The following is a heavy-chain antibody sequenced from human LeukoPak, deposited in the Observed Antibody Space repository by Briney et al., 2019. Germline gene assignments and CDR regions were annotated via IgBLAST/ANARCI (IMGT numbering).Heavy chain of an antibody. Sequence: SETLSLTCTVSSYSISSGYYWGWIRQPPGKGLEWIGSIYHSGSTYYNPSLKSRVTISVDTSKNQFSLKLSSVTAADTAVYYCARHASGYIRIYYMDVWGKGTTVTISS. CDR1: SYSISSGYY. D-gene: IGHD3-3*01. CDR2: IYHSGST. CDR3: ARHASGYIRIYYMDV. J-gene: IGHJ6*03. V-gene: IGHV4-38-2*02.